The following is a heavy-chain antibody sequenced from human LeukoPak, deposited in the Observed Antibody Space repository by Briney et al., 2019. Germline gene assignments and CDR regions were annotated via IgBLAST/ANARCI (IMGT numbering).Heavy chain of an antibody. D-gene: IGHD6-19*01. CDR3: AKSHIAVAGISGYSFEP. J-gene: IGHJ5*02. CDR1: GFIFDDFA. V-gene: IGHV3-43*02. CDR2: ISGLGRST. Sequence: GGSLRLSCEASGFIFDDFAMHWARQAPGKGLEWVSLISGLGRSTYYADSVKGRFTISRDNRKNSLYLQMNSLRTEDTALYFCAKSHIAVAGISGYSFEPWGQGTLVIVSS.